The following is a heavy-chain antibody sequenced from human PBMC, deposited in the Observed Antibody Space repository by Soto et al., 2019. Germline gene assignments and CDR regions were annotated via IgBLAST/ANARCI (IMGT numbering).Heavy chain of an antibody. Sequence: TLSLTCPVSGGSISSGGYYWSWIRQHPGKGLEWIGYIYYSGSTYYNPSLKSRVTISVDTSKNQSSLKLSSVTAADTAVYYCARRMITRIQNWGHGTLLPVSP. V-gene: IGHV4-31*03. CDR2: IYYSGST. CDR3: ARRMITRIQN. J-gene: IGHJ4*01. CDR1: GGSISSGGYY. D-gene: IGHD3-22*01.